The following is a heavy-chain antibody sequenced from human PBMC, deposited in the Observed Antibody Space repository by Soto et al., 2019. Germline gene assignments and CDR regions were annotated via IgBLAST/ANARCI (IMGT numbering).Heavy chain of an antibody. CDR2: IRSDGDTT. J-gene: IGHJ4*02. Sequence: VQVLESGGGLVQPGGSLRLSCAASGFTFSSNGMNWVRQAPGKGLEWVSGIRSDGDTTYNADSVKGRFTVSRDTSKNTVNLQMNGLRVEDTAIYYCAKGKGVGATPDGANCWGQGTLVTVSS. D-gene: IGHD1-26*01. CDR3: AKGKGVGATPDGANC. CDR1: GFTFSSNG. V-gene: IGHV3-23*01.